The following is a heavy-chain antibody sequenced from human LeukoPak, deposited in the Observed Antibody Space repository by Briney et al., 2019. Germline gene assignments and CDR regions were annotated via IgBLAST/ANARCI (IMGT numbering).Heavy chain of an antibody. V-gene: IGHV3-72*01. Sequence: PGRSLRLSCAASGFTFSDHYMDWVRQAPGKGLEWVGRTRNKVNGYTTEYAASVKGRFTVSRDDSENSLYLQMNSLKTEDTAVYYCARGAYCRTNFCPHAFDIWGQGTMVTVSS. J-gene: IGHJ3*02. CDR2: TRNKVNGYTT. CDR1: GFTFSDHY. CDR3: ARGAYCRTNFCPHAFDI. D-gene: IGHD2/OR15-2a*01.